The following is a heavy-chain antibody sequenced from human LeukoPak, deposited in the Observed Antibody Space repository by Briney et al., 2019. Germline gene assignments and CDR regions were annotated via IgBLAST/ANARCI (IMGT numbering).Heavy chain of an antibody. V-gene: IGHV3-21*01. D-gene: IGHD1-26*01. J-gene: IGHJ4*02. CDR3: ARVPGRIVGATKGIDY. Sequence: GGSLRLSCAASGFTFSSYSMNWVRQAPGKGLEWVSSISSSSSYIYYADSVKGRFTISRDNAKNSLYLQMNSLRAEDTAVYYCARVPGRIVGATKGIDYWGQGTLVTVSS. CDR1: GFTFSSYS. CDR2: ISSSSSYI.